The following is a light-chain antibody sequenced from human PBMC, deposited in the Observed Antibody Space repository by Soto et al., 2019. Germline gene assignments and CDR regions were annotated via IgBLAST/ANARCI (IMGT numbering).Light chain of an antibody. Sequence: QSVLTQPSSVSGTPGQRVIISCSGSSSNIGTAYIHWYQQLPGAAPKLLIYANSQRPSGVPDRFSGSKSGTSASLAISGLRSEDEADYYCATWDDSLRGVLFGGGTKLTVL. J-gene: IGLJ2*01. CDR3: ATWDDSLRGVL. V-gene: IGLV1-47*01. CDR2: ANS. CDR1: SSNIGTAY.